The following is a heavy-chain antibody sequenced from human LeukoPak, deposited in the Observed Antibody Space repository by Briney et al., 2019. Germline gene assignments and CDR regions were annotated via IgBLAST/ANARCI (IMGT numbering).Heavy chain of an antibody. CDR3: AKGPSTSWSLPYYYYYGMDV. CDR1: GFTFSSYA. D-gene: IGHD2-2*01. Sequence: GGSLRLSCAASGFTFSSYAMSWVRQAPGKGLEWVSAISGSGGSTYYADSVKGRFTISRDNSKNTLYLQMNSLGAEDTAVYYCAKGPSTSWSLPYYYYYGMDVWGKGTTVTVSS. J-gene: IGHJ6*04. CDR2: ISGSGGST. V-gene: IGHV3-23*01.